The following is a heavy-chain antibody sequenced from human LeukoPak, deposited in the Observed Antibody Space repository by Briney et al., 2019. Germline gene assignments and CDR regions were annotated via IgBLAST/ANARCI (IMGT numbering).Heavy chain of an antibody. CDR1: GFTFSSYW. CDR3: TRDPGGSPGYGMDV. CDR2: INSDGSGT. Sequence: GGSLRLSCAASGFTFSSYWMHWVRHAPGRGLVWVSRINSDGSGTRYADSVKGRFTISRDNAKNTLYLQMNSLRAEDTAVYYCTRDPGGSPGYGMDVWGQGTTVAVSS. V-gene: IGHV3-74*01. D-gene: IGHD1-26*01. J-gene: IGHJ6*02.